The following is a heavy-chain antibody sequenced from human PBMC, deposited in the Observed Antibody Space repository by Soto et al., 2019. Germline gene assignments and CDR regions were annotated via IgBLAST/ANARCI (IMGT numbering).Heavy chain of an antibody. J-gene: IGHJ4*02. D-gene: IGHD3-10*01. V-gene: IGHV4-39*07. CDR2: IYYSGST. CDR3: ARSLIVRGVIHTFDY. Sequence: PSETLSLTCTVSGGSISSSSYYWGWIRQPPGKGLGWIGSIYYSGSTYYNPSLKSRVTISVDTSKNQFSLKLSSVTAADTAVYYCARSLIVRGVIHTFDYWGQGTLVTVSS. CDR1: GGSISSSSYY.